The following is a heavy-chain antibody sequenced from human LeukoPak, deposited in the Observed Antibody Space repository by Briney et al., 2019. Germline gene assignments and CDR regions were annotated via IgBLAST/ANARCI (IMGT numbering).Heavy chain of an antibody. V-gene: IGHV3-53*01. CDR1: GFTVSSNY. CDR3: ARSYYYDGSSYRHPYFDY. D-gene: IGHD3-22*01. CDR2: IYSGGST. J-gene: IGHJ4*02. Sequence: GGSLRLSCAASGFTVSSNYMSWVRQAPGKRLEWVSVIYSGGSTYYADSVKGRFTISRDNSKNTLYLQMNSLRAEDTAVYYCARSYYYDGSSYRHPYFDYWGQGTLVTVSS.